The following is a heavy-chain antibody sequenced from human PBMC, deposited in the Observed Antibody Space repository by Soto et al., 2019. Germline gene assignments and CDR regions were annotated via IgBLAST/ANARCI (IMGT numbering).Heavy chain of an antibody. CDR1: GFSLSTSGMC. Sequence: GSGPTLVNPTQTLTLTCTFSGFSLSTSGMCVSWIRQPPGKALEWLALIDWDDDKYYSTSLKTRLTISKDTSKNQVVLTTTNMDPVDTATYYCARIAYYYGSGSYLYGMDVWGQGTTVTVSS. D-gene: IGHD3-10*01. CDR3: ARIAYYYGSGSYLYGMDV. J-gene: IGHJ6*02. CDR2: IDWDDDK. V-gene: IGHV2-70*01.